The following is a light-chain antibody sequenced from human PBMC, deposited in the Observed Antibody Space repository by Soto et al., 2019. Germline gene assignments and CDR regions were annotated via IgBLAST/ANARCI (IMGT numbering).Light chain of an antibody. J-gene: IGKJ5*01. V-gene: IGKV3-11*01. CDR1: RGISDS. CDR3: QQRSDWTLT. Sequence: EIVLTQSPATLSLSPGERATLSCRASRGISDSLAWYQQKPGQAPRLLIYDASSRATGIPLRFSGSGSGTDFTLTISILEPEDFAVYYCQQRSDWTLTFGQGTRLEIK. CDR2: DAS.